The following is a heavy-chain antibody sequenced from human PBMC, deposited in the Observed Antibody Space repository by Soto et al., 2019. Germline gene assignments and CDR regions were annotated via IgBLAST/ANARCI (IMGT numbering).Heavy chain of an antibody. J-gene: IGHJ5*02. CDR1: GRSISSSSYY. CDR3: ASPRYSSSWYGWFDP. Sequence: SETLSPTCTVSGRSISSSSYYWGWMREPPGKGLEWIGSIYYSGSTYYNPSLKSRVTISVDTSKNQFSLKLSSVTAADTAVYYCASPRYSSSWYGWFDPWGQGTLVTVSS. V-gene: IGHV4-39*01. CDR2: IYYSGST. D-gene: IGHD6-13*01.